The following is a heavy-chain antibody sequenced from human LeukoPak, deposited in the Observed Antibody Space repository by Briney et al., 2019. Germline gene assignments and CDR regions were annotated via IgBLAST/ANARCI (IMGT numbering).Heavy chain of an antibody. V-gene: IGHV1-2*02. J-gene: IGHJ4*02. CDR1: GYTFTDYY. CDR3: ASLYGDYVSSDY. CDR2: INPNGGGT. D-gene: IGHD4-17*01. Sequence: ASVKVSCKASGYTFTDYYMHWVRQAPGQGVERMGWINPNGGGTNYAQKFQGRVTMTRDTSISTAYMELSRLRSDDTAVYYCASLYGDYVSSDYWGQGTLVSVSS.